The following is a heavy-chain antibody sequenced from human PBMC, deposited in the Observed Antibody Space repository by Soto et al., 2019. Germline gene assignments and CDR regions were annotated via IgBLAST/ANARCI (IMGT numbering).Heavy chain of an antibody. Sequence: SEPLSLTCTVSGGSISSYYWSWIRQPPGKGLEWIGYIYYSGSTNYNPSLKSRVTISVDTSKNQFSLKLSSVTAADTAVYYCARDAPYYGSGSYYYWGQGTLVTVS. CDR2: IYYSGST. J-gene: IGHJ4*02. CDR1: GGSISSYY. D-gene: IGHD3-10*01. CDR3: ARDAPYYGSGSYYY. V-gene: IGHV4-59*01.